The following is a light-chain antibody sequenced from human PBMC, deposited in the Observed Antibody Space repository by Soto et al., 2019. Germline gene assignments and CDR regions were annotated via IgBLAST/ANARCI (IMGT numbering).Light chain of an antibody. Sequence: DIQMTQSPSSVSASVGDRVTITCRASQGINSWLAWYQQKPGKAPKLLIYAASSLQSGVPSRFSDSVFGINFTLTVPVLQPEDFAAYYCHQTNRFPPSFGGGTKVEIK. CDR2: AAS. V-gene: IGKV1-12*01. CDR1: QGINSW. CDR3: HQTNRFPPS. J-gene: IGKJ4*01.